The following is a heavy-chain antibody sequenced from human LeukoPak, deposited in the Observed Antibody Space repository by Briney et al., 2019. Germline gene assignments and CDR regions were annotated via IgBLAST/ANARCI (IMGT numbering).Heavy chain of an antibody. CDR3: ARGRPIVATTA. CDR2: IYYSGRT. V-gene: IGHV4-59*08. D-gene: IGHD5-12*01. Sequence: SETLSLTCTVSGGSISSYDWSWIRQPPGKGLEWIGYIYYSGRTNYNPALKRRVTISVDTSKNQFSLKLTSVPAADTALYYCARGRPIVATTAWGPGTLVTASS. CDR1: GGSISSYD. J-gene: IGHJ5*02.